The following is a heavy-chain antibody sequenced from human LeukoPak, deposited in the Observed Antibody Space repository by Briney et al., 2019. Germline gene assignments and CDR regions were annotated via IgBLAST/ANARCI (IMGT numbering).Heavy chain of an antibody. V-gene: IGHV3-66*01. D-gene: IGHD6-19*01. CDR2: IYSGGST. CDR3: TKNPLVAGTIYFDC. Sequence: PGGSLRLSCAASGFSVGSNYMTWVRQAPGEGLEWVSLIYSGGSTYYADSVKGRFTISRDNSINMLFLQMDDLRAEDTAIYYCTKNPLVAGTIYFDCWGQGTLVTVSS. J-gene: IGHJ4*02. CDR1: GFSVGSNY.